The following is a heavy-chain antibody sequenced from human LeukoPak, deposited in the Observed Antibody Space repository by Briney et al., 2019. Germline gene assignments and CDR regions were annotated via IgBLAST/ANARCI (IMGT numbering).Heavy chain of an antibody. CDR3: ARGPGYYDNRGYSYYFDQ. D-gene: IGHD3-22*01. CDR2: LNPNSGNT. CDR1: GYTFTSYD. J-gene: IGHJ4*02. V-gene: IGHV1-8*01. Sequence: ASVKVSCKASGYTFTSYDINWVRQATGQVLEWMGWLNPNSGNTGYAQKFQGSVTMTRNNSISTIYMELSSLRSEDTAVYYCARGPGYYDNRGYSYYFDQWGQGTLVTVSS.